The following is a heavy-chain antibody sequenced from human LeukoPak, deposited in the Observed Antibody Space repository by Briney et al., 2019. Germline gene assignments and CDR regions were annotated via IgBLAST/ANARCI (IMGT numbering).Heavy chain of an antibody. CDR1: GSSVSTFY. CDR2: VRDTGST. CDR3: ARGSTDVYWYLDV. V-gene: IGHV4-59*02. J-gene: IGHJ2*01. D-gene: IGHD1-26*01. Sequence: SETLSLTCIVSGSSVSTFYWSWFRQSPGTGLEWIGFVRDTGSTAYNPSLKSRVTISLETSKNQLSLMLTSVTAADTAMYYCARGSTDVYWYLDVWGRGTLVTVSS.